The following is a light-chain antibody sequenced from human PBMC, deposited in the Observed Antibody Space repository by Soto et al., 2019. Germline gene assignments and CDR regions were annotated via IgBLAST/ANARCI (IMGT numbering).Light chain of an antibody. CDR1: SGHSSYA. Sequence: QLVLTQSPSASASLGASVKLTCTLSSGHSSYAIAWHQQQPEKGPRYLMKLNSDGSHRKGDGIPDRFSGSSSGAERYLIISSLQSEDEADYYCQTWDIGIQVFGGGTQLTVL. J-gene: IGLJ2*01. CDR2: LNSDGSH. CDR3: QTWDIGIQV. V-gene: IGLV4-69*01.